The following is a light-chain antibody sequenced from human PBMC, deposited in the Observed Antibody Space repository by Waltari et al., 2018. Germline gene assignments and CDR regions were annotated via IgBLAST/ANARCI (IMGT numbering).Light chain of an antibody. CDR1: SSNIGSNP. J-gene: IGLJ2*01. CDR2: SNN. Sequence: QSVLTQPPSASGTPGQRVTIACSGSSSNIGSNPVNWYQQLPGTAPKLLIYSNNQRTSGVPDRFSGSKSGTSASLDISGLQSEDEADYYCAEWDDSLNGVVFGGGTKLTVL. CDR3: AEWDDSLNGVV. V-gene: IGLV1-44*01.